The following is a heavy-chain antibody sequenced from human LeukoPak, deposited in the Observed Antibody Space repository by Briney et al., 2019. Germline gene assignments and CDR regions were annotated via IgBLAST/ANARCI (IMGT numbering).Heavy chain of an antibody. J-gene: IGHJ4*02. Sequence: PGRSLRLSCAASGFTFDDYAMPWVRQAPGKGLEWVSSISSSSSYIYYADSVKGRFTISRDNAKNSLYLQMNSLRAEDTAVYYCARDVWEQWLPLSHFDYWGQGTLVTVSS. V-gene: IGHV3-21*01. CDR3: ARDVWEQWLPLSHFDY. CDR1: GFTFDDYA. D-gene: IGHD6-19*01. CDR2: ISSSSSYI.